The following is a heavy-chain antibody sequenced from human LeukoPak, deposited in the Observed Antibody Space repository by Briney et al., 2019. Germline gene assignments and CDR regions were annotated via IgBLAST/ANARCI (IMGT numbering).Heavy chain of an antibody. CDR2: IREDGTEK. Sequence: GGSLRLSCTASGFTFSGAWMTWVRQAPGKGLEWVANIREDGTEKNYADSVKGRFTISRDNAKNSLYLQMNSLRAEDTAVYYCARASGYDYYYYYMDVWGKGTTVTISS. V-gene: IGHV3-7*01. CDR3: ARASGYDYYYYYMDV. J-gene: IGHJ6*03. D-gene: IGHD5-12*01. CDR1: GFTFSGAW.